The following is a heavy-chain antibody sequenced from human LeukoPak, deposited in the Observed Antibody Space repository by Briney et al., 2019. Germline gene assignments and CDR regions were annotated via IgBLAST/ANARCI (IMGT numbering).Heavy chain of an antibody. D-gene: IGHD3-22*01. V-gene: IGHV3-48*04. CDR3: ARPKGGYYDSSGYPNWFDP. Sequence: GGSLRLSCAASGFTFSSYAMSWVRQAPGKGLEWVSYISSSGSTIYYADSVKGRFTISRDNAKNSLYLQMNSLRAEDTAVYYCARPKGGYYDSSGYPNWFDPWGQGTLVTVSS. J-gene: IGHJ5*02. CDR2: ISSSGSTI. CDR1: GFTFSSYA.